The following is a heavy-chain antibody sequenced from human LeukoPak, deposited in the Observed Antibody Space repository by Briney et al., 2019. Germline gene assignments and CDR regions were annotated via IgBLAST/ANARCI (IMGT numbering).Heavy chain of an antibody. CDR1: GLTFSSAW. J-gene: IGHJ3*02. CDR3: ARGDFSDGDYVDAFDI. V-gene: IGHV3-74*01. Sequence: PGGSLRLSCAASGLTFSSAWMHWVRQTPGKGLVWVSRIQSDGTTTYADSVRGRFTISRDNAKNTLYLQMNSLRGEDTAVYYCARGDFSDGDYVDAFDIWGQGTMVTVSS. CDR2: IQSDGTT. D-gene: IGHD4-17*01.